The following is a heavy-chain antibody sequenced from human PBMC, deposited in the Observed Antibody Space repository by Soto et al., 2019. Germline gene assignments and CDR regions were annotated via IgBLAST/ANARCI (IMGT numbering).Heavy chain of an antibody. CDR1: GYTFTSYA. J-gene: IGHJ5*02. V-gene: IGHV1-3*01. Sequence: QVQLVQSGAEVKKPEASVKVSCKASGYTFTSYAMHWVRQAPGQRLEWMGWINAGNGNTKYSQKFQGRVTITMDTSASTAYMELSSLRSEDTAVYYCARAVVAATTVIGNWFDPWGQGTLVTVSS. CDR3: ARAVVAATTVIGNWFDP. D-gene: IGHD2-15*01. CDR2: INAGNGNT.